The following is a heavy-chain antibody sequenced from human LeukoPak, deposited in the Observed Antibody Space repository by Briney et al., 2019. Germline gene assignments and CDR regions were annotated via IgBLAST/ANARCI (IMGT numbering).Heavy chain of an antibody. Sequence: PGRSLRLSCAASGFTFSSYGMHWVRQAPGKGLEWVANIKEDGSEKSYVDSVKGRFTISRDNAKNSLYLQMNSLGAEDTAVYYCARAFSWGQGTLVTVSS. CDR1: GFTFSSYG. V-gene: IGHV3-7*01. CDR2: IKEDGSEK. D-gene: IGHD3-16*01. CDR3: ARAFS. J-gene: IGHJ5*02.